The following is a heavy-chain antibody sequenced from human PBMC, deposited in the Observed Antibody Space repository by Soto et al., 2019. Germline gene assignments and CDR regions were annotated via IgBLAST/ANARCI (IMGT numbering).Heavy chain of an antibody. CDR2: INSDGSST. CDR3: ARDRIVGATRSNSFDY. Sequence: EVQLVESGGGLVQPGGSLRLSCAASGFTFSSYWMHWVRQAPGKGLVWVSRINSDGSSTSYADSVKGRFTISRDNAKNTLYMQMNSLRAEDTAVYYCARDRIVGATRSNSFDYWGQGPLVTVSS. J-gene: IGHJ4*02. CDR1: GFTFSSYW. D-gene: IGHD1-26*01. V-gene: IGHV3-74*01.